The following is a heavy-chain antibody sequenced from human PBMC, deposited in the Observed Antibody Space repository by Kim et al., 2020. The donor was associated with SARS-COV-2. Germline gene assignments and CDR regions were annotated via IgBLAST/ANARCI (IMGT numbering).Heavy chain of an antibody. CDR3: ARSPIAVAGTGWRY. Sequence: GGSLRLSCAASGFTFSSYSMNWVRQAPGKGLEWVSSISSSSSYIYYADSVKGRFTISRDNAKNSLYLQMNSLRAEDTAVYYCARSPIAVAGTGWRYWGQGTLVTVSS. D-gene: IGHD6-19*01. V-gene: IGHV3-21*01. CDR1: GFTFSSYS. J-gene: IGHJ4*02. CDR2: ISSSSSYI.